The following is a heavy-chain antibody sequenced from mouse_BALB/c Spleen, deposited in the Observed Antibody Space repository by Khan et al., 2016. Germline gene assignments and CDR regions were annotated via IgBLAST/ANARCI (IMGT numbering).Heavy chain of an antibody. Sequence: QIQLVQSGPELKKPGETVKISCKASGYNFENYGMNWVKQAPGKGLEWMGWIKTYTGESTYAADFKGRFAFSLEASASTAYLQIINLKNEVMATYFCARGRLRDLYYAMDYWGQGTSVTVSS. V-gene: IGHV9-1*02. D-gene: IGHD3-2*02. CDR1: GYNFENYG. J-gene: IGHJ4*01. CDR3: ARGRLRDLYYAMDY. CDR2: IKTYTGES.